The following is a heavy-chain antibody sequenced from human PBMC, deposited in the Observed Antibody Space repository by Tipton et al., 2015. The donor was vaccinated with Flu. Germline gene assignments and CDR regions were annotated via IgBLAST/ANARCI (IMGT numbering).Heavy chain of an antibody. CDR3: AVFKNPGR. CDR2: INEDGSTT. J-gene: IGHJ4*02. CDR1: GFTFSNYW. Sequence: GSLRLSCAASGFTFSNYWMLWVRQAPGKGLEWVANINEDGSTTYYVDSVKGRFTISRDNARNSVFLQMNSLRAEDTALYYCAVFKNPGRWGQGTLVTVSS. V-gene: IGHV3-7*01. D-gene: IGHD2-21*01.